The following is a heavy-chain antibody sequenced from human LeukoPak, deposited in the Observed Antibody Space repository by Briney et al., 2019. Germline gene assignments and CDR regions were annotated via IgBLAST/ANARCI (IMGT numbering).Heavy chain of an antibody. CDR3: ARVRTEFCNGGTCSDLSY. J-gene: IGHJ4*02. Sequence: SVKVSCKASGGTFSSYAISWVRQAPGQGLEWMGGIIPIFGTANYAENFQGRVTITADKSTSTVYMELSSLRSEDTAVYYCARVRTEFCNGGTCSDLSYWGQGTLVTVSS. CDR1: GGTFSSYA. CDR2: IIPIFGTA. D-gene: IGHD2-15*01. V-gene: IGHV1-69*06.